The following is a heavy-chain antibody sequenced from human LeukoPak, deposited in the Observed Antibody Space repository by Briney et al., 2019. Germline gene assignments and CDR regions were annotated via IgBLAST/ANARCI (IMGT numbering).Heavy chain of an antibody. J-gene: IGHJ3*02. V-gene: IGHV4-59*08. CDR2: IYYSGST. CDR1: GGSISTYY. CDR3: ARMVIRAYCSGGSCYEHAFDI. D-gene: IGHD2-15*01. Sequence: PSETLSLTCTVSGGSISTYYSSWIRQPPGKGLEWIGYIYYSGSTNYNPSLKSRVTISVDTSKNQFSLKLSSVTAADTAVYYCARMVIRAYCSGGSCYEHAFDIWGQGTMVTVSS.